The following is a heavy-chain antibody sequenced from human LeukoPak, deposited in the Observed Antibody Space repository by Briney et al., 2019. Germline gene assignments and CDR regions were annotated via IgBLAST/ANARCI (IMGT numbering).Heavy chain of an antibody. CDR3: AKGFGTMVRGVREGYYFDY. J-gene: IGHJ4*02. V-gene: IGHV3-30*04. D-gene: IGHD3-10*01. CDR1: GFTFSSYA. Sequence: GGSLRLSCAASGFTFSSYAMHWVRQAPGKGLEWVAVISYDGSNKYYADSVKGQFTISRDNSKNTLYLQMNSLRAEDTAVYYCAKGFGTMVRGVREGYYFDYWGQGTLVTVSS. CDR2: ISYDGSNK.